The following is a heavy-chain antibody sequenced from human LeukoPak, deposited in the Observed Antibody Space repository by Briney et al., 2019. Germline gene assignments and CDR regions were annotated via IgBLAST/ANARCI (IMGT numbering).Heavy chain of an antibody. CDR1: GGSFSSYG. CDR2: ISAYNGNT. CDR3: ARVSTYCSGGSCSPRRLHY. Sequence: ASVKVSCKASGGSFSSYGISWVRQAPGQGLGWMGWISAYNGNTNYAQKLQGRVTMTTDTSTSTAYMELRSLRSDDTAVYYCARVSTYCSGGSCSPRRLHYWGQGTLVTVSS. J-gene: IGHJ4*02. D-gene: IGHD2-15*01. V-gene: IGHV1-18*01.